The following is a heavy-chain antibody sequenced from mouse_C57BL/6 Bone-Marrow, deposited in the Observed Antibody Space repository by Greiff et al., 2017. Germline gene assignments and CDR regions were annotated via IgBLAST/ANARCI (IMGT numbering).Heavy chain of an antibody. J-gene: IGHJ2*01. CDR1: GFNIKDDY. V-gene: IGHV14-4*01. CDR2: IDPENGDT. Sequence: VQLQQSGAELVRPGASVKLSCTASGFNIKDDYMHWVKQRPEQGLEWIGWIDPENGDTEYASKFQGKATITADTSSNIAYLQLGSLTCEDTAVYYCTTFYEYAFGYWGQGTTLTVSS. CDR3: TTFYEYAFGY. D-gene: IGHD2-4*01.